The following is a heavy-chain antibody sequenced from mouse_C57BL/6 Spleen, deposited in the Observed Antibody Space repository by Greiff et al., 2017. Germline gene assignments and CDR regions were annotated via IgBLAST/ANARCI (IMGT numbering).Heavy chain of an antibody. D-gene: IGHD2-5*01. J-gene: IGHJ3*01. Sequence: VQLQQSGAELVRPGASVTLSCKASGYTFTDYEMHWVKQTPVHGLEWIGAIDPETGGTAYNQKFKGKAILTADKSSSTAYMKLRSLTSENSAAYDCTRWVYYSKTGFAYWGQGTLVTVSA. CDR3: TRWVYYSKTGFAY. CDR1: GYTFTDYE. V-gene: IGHV1-15*01. CDR2: IDPETGGT.